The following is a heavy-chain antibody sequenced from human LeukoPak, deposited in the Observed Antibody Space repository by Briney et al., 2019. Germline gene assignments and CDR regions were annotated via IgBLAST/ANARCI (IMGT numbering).Heavy chain of an antibody. D-gene: IGHD6-6*01. V-gene: IGHV3-30*18. CDR3: AKDLTSSSPQ. CDR1: GFTFSSQW. Sequence: GGSLRLSCAASGFTFSSQWMSWVRQAPGKGLEWVAVISYDGSNKYYADSVKGRFTISRDNSKNTLYLQMNSLRAEDTAVYYCAKDLTSSSPQWGQGTLVTVSS. J-gene: IGHJ4*02. CDR2: ISYDGSNK.